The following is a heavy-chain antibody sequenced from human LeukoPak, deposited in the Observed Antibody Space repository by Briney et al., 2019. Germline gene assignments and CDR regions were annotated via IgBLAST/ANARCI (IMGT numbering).Heavy chain of an antibody. CDR3: ARDQEGFDY. V-gene: IGHV1-46*01. CDR2: IYPRDGST. J-gene: IGHJ4*02. CDR1: GYSFTNNY. Sequence: GASVKVSCKASGYSFTNNYIHWVRQAPGQGLEWMGMIYPRDGSTSYAQKFQGRVTVTRDTSTSTVHMELSGLRSEDTAVYYCARDQEGFDYWGQGTLVTASS.